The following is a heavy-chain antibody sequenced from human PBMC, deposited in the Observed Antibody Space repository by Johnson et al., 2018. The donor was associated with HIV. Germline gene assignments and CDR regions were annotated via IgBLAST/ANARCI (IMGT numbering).Heavy chain of an antibody. CDR1: GFTFGFYA. CDR3: ARPDIVVVVANAFDI. V-gene: IGHV3-30-3*01. Sequence: QVQLVESGGGVVQPGRSLRLSCAASGFTFGFYAMHWVRQAPGKGLEWVAVISYVGTNKYYADSVTGRFTVSRDNSKNTLYLQMNSLRAEDTAVYYCARPDIVVVVANAFDIWGQGTMVTVSS. CDR2: ISYVGTNK. D-gene: IGHD2-15*01. J-gene: IGHJ3*02.